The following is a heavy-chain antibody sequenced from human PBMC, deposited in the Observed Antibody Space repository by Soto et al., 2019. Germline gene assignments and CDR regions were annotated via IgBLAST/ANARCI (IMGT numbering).Heavy chain of an antibody. CDR2: ISWNSGSI. CDR3: GKGPLWFGPEDV. V-gene: IGHV3-9*01. D-gene: IGHD3-10*01. CDR1: GFTFDDYA. Sequence: EVQLVESGGGLVQPGRSLRLSCAASGFTFDDYAMHWVRQAPGKGLEWVSGISWNSGSIGYADSVKGRFTISRDNAKNSLYLQMNSLRAEDTALYYCGKGPLWFGPEDVWDKGTTVTVSS. J-gene: IGHJ6*04.